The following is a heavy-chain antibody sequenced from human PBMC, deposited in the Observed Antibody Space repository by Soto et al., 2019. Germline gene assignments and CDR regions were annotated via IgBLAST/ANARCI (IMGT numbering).Heavy chain of an antibody. J-gene: IGHJ3*02. CDR2: IYHSGTT. Sequence: QLLLQESDSGLVKPSQTLSLTCAVSGGSLSSGGYAWSWIRQPPGKGLEWMGHIYHSGTTYYNPSPKSRVSVSEDRSKTQFSLRLTSVTAADTAMYYCAGYTSRWHVESFEIWGQGTMVTVSS. D-gene: IGHD6-13*01. V-gene: IGHV4-30-2*01. CDR3: AGYTSRWHVESFEI. CDR1: GGSLSSGGYA.